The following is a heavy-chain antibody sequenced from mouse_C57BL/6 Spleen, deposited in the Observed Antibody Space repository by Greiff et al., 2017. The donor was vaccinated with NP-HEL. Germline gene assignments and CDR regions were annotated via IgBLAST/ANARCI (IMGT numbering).Heavy chain of an antibody. CDR1: GFTFSSYG. J-gene: IGHJ3*01. V-gene: IGHV5-6*01. CDR2: ISSGGSYT. D-gene: IGHD2-4*01. CDR3: ARHRPYDYDGEAWFAY. Sequence: DVHLVESGGDLVKPGGSLKLSCAASGFTFSSYGMSWVRQTPDKRLEWVATISSGGSYTYYPDSVKGRFTISRDNAKNTLYLQMSSLKSEDTAMYYCARHRPYDYDGEAWFAYWGQGTLVTVSA.